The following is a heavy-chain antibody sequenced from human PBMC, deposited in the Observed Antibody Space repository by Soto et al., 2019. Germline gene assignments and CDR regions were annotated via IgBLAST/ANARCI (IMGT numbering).Heavy chain of an antibody. V-gene: IGHV4-59*02. CDR1: GGSVSSYC. CDR2: IYYSGST. CDR3: ARGYSGLLWFGGALDY. J-gene: IGHJ4*02. D-gene: IGHD3-10*01. Sequence: PSETLSLTCTVSGGSVSSYCWSWIRQPPGKGLEWIGYIYYSGSTNYNPSLKSRVTISVDTSKNQFSLKLSSVTAADTAVYYCARGYSGLLWFGGALDYWGQGTLVTVSS.